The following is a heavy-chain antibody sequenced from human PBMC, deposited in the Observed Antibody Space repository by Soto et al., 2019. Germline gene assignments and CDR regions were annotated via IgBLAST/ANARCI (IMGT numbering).Heavy chain of an antibody. J-gene: IGHJ4*02. D-gene: IGHD6-13*01. CDR3: ARPPNVSSWPYYFDY. CDR1: GFTFTNFG. Sequence: QVQLVESGGGVVQPGRSLRLSCAASGFTFTNFGLHWVRQAPDKGLEWVAVLLYNGYTQYYADSVKGRFTISGDNSKNTLYLHMDRLQPEDTAVYYCARPPNVSSWPYYFDYRGLGTLVAVAS. CDR2: LLYNGYTQ. V-gene: IGHV3-30*04.